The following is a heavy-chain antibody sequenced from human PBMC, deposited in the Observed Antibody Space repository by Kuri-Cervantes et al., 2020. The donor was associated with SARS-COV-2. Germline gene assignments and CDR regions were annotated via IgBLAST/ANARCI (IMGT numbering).Heavy chain of an antibody. D-gene: IGHD6-6*01. CDR3: ARSGIAARYDAFDI. CDR1: GFTFSNAW. V-gene: IGHV3-15*01. Sequence: ETLSLTCAASGFTFSNAWMSWVRQAPGKGLEWVGRIKSKTDGGTTDYAAPVKGRFTISRDNSKNTLYLQMNSLRAEDTAVYYCARSGIAARYDAFDIWGQGTMVTVSS. J-gene: IGHJ3*02. CDR2: IKSKTDGGTT.